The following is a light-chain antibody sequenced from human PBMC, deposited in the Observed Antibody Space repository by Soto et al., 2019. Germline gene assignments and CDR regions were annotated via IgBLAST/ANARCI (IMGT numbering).Light chain of an antibody. J-gene: IGKJ1*01. CDR2: LGS. CDR1: QSLLHSNGYNY. CDR3: MQALRTLWT. Sequence: DIVMTQSPLSLPVTPGEPASISCRSSQSLLHSNGYNYLDWYLQKPGQSPQLLIYLGSNRSSGVPDRFSGSGSGTDFTLKISRVEAEDVGVYYCMQALRTLWTFGQGTKVDIK. V-gene: IGKV2-28*01.